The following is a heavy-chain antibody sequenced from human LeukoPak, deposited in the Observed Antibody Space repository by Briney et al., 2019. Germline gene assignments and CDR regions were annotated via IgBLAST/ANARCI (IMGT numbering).Heavy chain of an antibody. J-gene: IGHJ4*02. CDR3: ATGGNSLAY. V-gene: IGHV3-48*03. D-gene: IGHD1-26*01. Sequence: GRSLRLSCAAFGFTFSSYEMNWVRQAPGKGLEWISTISSSGSNIYYADSVKGRFTISRDNAKKSLSLQMNSLSAEDTAVYYCATGGNSLAYWGQGTLVTVSS. CDR2: ISSSGSNI. CDR1: GFTFSSYE.